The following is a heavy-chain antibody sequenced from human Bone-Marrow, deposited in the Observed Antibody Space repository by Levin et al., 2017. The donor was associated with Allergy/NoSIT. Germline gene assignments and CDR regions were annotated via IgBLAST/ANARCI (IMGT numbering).Heavy chain of an antibody. CDR2: IYYSGST. V-gene: IGHV4-59*01. J-gene: IGHJ6*03. CDR1: GGSISTYY. Sequence: SETLSLTCTVSGGSISTYYWSWIRQPPEKRLEWIGYIYYSGSTKYNPSLKSRVTLLVDTSKNLFSLTLSSVTAADAAVYFCARAIPSGGNSYYYYYMDVWGKGTTVTVSS. CDR3: ARAIPSGGNSYYYYYMDV. D-gene: IGHD4-23*01.